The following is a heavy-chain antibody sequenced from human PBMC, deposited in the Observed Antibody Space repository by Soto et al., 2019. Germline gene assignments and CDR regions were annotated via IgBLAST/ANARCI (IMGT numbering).Heavy chain of an antibody. CDR1: GLTFSSYW. CDR2: IKQDGSEK. V-gene: IGHV3-7*01. D-gene: IGHD6-19*01. CDR3: ARDLTAVAADD. J-gene: IGHJ4*02. Sequence: GGSLRLSCAASGLTFSSYWMSWVRQAPGKGLEWVANIKQDGSEKYYVDSVKGRFTISRDNAKNSLYLQMNSLRAEDTAVYYCARDLTAVAADDWGQGTLVTVSS.